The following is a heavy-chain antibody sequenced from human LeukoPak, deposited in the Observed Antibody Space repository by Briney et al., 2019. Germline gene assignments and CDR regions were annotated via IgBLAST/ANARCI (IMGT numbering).Heavy chain of an antibody. J-gene: IGHJ4*02. CDR3: ARQSVAGVLRYFDY. CDR2: ISTSSSYI. D-gene: IGHD3-9*01. V-gene: IGHV3-21*01. CDR1: GFTFSSYT. Sequence: GGPLRLSCAASGFTFSSYTMNWVRQAPGKGLEWVSSISTSSSYIYYADSVKGRFTISRDNAKNSLYLQLNSLRAEDTAVYYCARQSVAGVLRYFDYWGQGTLVTVSS.